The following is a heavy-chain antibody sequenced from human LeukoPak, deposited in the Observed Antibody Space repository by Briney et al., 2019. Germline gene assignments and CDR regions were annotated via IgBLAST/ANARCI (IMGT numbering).Heavy chain of an antibody. D-gene: IGHD6-19*01. CDR1: GYTFTGYY. CDR3: ATDGRSSGWYGFDY. J-gene: IGHJ4*02. V-gene: IGHV1-2*02. CDR2: ITPNSGGT. Sequence: ASVTVSCKASGYTFTGYYIHWVRQAPGQGLEWMGWITPNSGGTTFAQKFQGRVTMTRDTSISTAYMELSRLTSDDTAVYYCATDGRSSGWYGFDYWGQGILVTVSS.